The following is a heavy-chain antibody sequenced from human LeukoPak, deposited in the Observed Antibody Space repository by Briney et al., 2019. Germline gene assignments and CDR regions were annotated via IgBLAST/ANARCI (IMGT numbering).Heavy chain of an antibody. CDR1: GFTFSDYS. CDR2: ISGSSDTT. J-gene: IGHJ4*02. CDR3: ARGGSSSWFAVDY. D-gene: IGHD6-13*01. V-gene: IGHV3-48*01. Sequence: GGSLRLSCAASGFTFSDYSMNWVRQAPGKGLEWVSYISGSSDTTYYADSVKGRFTISRDNAKNSLYLQMNSLRAEDTAVYYCARGGSSSWFAVDYWGQGTLVTVSS.